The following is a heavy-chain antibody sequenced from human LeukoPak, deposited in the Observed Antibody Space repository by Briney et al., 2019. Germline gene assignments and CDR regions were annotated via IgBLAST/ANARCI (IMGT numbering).Heavy chain of an antibody. CDR3: AKVALNHYVWGSDRSPLGY. V-gene: IGHV3-23*01. Sequence: GSLRLSCAASGFTFSNYDMNWVRQAPGKGLEWVSGISYSGGSAYYADSVKGRFTISRDNSKNTLFLQVNSLRAEDTAIYYCAKVALNHYVWGSDRSPLGYWGQGTLVTVSS. D-gene: IGHD3-16*02. CDR1: GFTFSNYD. CDR2: ISYSGGSA. J-gene: IGHJ4*02.